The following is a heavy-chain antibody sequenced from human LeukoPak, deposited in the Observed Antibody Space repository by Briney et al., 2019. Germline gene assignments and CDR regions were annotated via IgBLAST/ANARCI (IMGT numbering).Heavy chain of an antibody. CDR3: ARAPYYHYYYGMDV. CDR1: GGSIIGYY. J-gene: IGHJ6*01. V-gene: IGHV4-59*01. CDR2: IYYSGST. Sequence: SETLSLTCTVSGGSIIGYYWSWIRQPPGKGLEWIGYIYYSGSTNYNPSLKSRVTVSVDTSKNQFSLKLNSVTAADTGVYYCARAPYYHYYYGMDVGGQGTTVTVSS.